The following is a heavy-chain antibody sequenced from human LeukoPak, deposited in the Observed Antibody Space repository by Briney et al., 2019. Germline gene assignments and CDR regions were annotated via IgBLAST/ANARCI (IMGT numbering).Heavy chain of an antibody. CDR2: SATTKPNSCTT. CDR3: VRVVTTRSGWYHFDS. J-gene: IGHJ4*02. D-gene: IGHD6-13*01. Sequence: PGGSLRLSCAGAGFRITDHHMDWVRRAPGKGLEWIGRSATTKPNSCTTQYAASVRGRFTISRDDSQNSLYLHLNSLKADDTAVYYCVRVVTTRSGWYHFDSWGLGTLVTVSS. V-gene: IGHV3-72*01. CDR1: GFRITDHH.